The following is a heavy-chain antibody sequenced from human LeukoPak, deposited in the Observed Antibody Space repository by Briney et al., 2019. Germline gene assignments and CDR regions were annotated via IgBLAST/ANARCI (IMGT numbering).Heavy chain of an antibody. D-gene: IGHD3-9*01. V-gene: IGHV3-48*03. CDR1: GFTFSSYE. Sequence: GGSLRLSCAASGFTFSSYERNWVRQAPGKGLEWVSYISSSGSTIYYADSVKGRLTISRDNAKNSLYLQMNSLRSDDTAVYYCARDGYYDILTGTDFWGQGTLVTVSS. J-gene: IGHJ4*02. CDR2: ISSSGSTI. CDR3: ARDGYYDILTGTDF.